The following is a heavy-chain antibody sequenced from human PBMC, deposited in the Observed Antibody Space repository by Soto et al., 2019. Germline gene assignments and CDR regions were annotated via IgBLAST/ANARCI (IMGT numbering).Heavy chain of an antibody. CDR2: IYPGDSDT. D-gene: IGHD3-22*01. CDR3: ARLRGTYYYDSSGSYDAFDI. CDR1: GYSFTSYW. Sequence: PGESLKISCKGSGYSFTSYWIGWVRQMPGKGLEWMGIIYPGDSDTRYSPSFQGQVTISADKSISTAYLQWSSLKASDTAMYYCARLRGTYYYDSSGSYDAFDIWGQGTMVTVSS. V-gene: IGHV5-51*01. J-gene: IGHJ3*02.